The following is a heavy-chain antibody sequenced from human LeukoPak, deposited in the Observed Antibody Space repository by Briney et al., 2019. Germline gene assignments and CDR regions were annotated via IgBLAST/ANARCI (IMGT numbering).Heavy chain of an antibody. CDR1: GGTFSGYA. V-gene: IGHV1-69*13. J-gene: IGHJ6*02. CDR2: IIPIFGTA. CDR3: ARGNYYYYGMDV. Sequence: GASVKVSCKASGGTFSGYAISWVRQAPGQGLEWMGGIIPIFGTANYAQKFQGRVTITADESTSTAYMELSSLRSEDTAVYYCARGNYYYYGMDVWGQGTTVTVSS.